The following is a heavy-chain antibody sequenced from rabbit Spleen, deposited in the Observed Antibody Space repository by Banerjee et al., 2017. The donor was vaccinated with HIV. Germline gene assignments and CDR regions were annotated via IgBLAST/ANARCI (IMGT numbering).Heavy chain of an antibody. J-gene: IGHJ4*01. V-gene: IGHV1S45*01. D-gene: IGHD1-1*01. Sequence: QEQVVESGGGLVKPEGSLTLTCTASGFSFSNKVVMCWVRQAPGKGLEWIACINAATAKPVYATWAKGRFTISRTSSTTVTLRMTSLTAADRATYFCARDLLGVIGWNFYLWGPGTLVTVS. CDR2: INAATAKP. CDR3: ARDLLGVIGWNFYL. CDR1: GFSFSNKVV.